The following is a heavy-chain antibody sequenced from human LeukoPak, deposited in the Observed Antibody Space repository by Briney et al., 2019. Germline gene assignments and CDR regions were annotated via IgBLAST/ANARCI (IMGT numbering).Heavy chain of an antibody. D-gene: IGHD1-26*01. CDR1: GFTFSSCT. CDR2: ITDGGGHS. Sequence: PGGSLRLSCAASGFTFSSCTMGWVRQAPGKGLEWVSTITDGGGHSYYADSMKGRFRVSRDNFKNTLYLQMDSLRAEDTALSYCAREPAGAYGRYHDYWGQRTLVTVSS. J-gene: IGHJ4*02. V-gene: IGHV3-23*01. CDR3: AREPAGAYGRYHDY.